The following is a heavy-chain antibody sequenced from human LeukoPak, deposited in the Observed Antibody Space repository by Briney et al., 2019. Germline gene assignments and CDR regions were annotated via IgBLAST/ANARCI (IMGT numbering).Heavy chain of an antibody. Sequence: ASVKVSCKAPGYTFTSYDINWVRQATGQGLEWMGWMNPNSGNTGYAQKFQGRVTMTRNTSISTAYMELSSLRSEDTAVYYCARPTLFGQQLSYWGQGTLVTVSS. CDR3: ARPTLFGQQLSY. CDR2: MNPNSGNT. CDR1: GYTFTSYD. D-gene: IGHD6-13*01. J-gene: IGHJ4*02. V-gene: IGHV1-8*01.